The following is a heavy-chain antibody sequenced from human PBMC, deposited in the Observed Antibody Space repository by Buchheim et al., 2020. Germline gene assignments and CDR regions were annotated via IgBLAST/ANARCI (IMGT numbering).Heavy chain of an antibody. J-gene: IGHJ4*02. V-gene: IGHV3-21*01. CDR2: ISSSSGYI. D-gene: IGHD2/OR15-2a*01. Sequence: EVQLVESGGGLVKPGGSLRLSCAASGFTFSSYSMNWVRQAPGKGLEWVSSISSSSGYIYYADSVKGRFTISRDNAKNSLYLQMNSLRAEDTAVYYCARDSSLYVDGRFDYWGQGTL. CDR3: ARDSSLYVDGRFDY. CDR1: GFTFSSYS.